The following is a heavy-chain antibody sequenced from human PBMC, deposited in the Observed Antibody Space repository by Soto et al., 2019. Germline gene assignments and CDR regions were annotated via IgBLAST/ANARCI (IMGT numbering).Heavy chain of an antibody. CDR2: ISGGGDAT. V-gene: IGHV3-23*01. CDR1: TFTFSRYA. Sequence: EVQLLESGGGLVQPGGSLRLSCTASTFTFSRYAMSWVRQAPGKGLEWVSAISGGGDATFYADSLRGRFTISRDNSKNTLYLQVNSLRVEDTALYYCAKGFSGSRPYNWFGPWGQGTLVTVSS. D-gene: IGHD2-15*01. CDR3: AKGFSGSRPYNWFGP. J-gene: IGHJ5*02.